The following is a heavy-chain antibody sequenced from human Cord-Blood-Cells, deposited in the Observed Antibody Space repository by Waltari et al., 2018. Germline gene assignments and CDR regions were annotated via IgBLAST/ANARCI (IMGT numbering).Heavy chain of an antibody. D-gene: IGHD6-6*01. CDR2: IDWDDDK. V-gene: IGHV2-70*15. CDR3: ARIPYSSSSEGAFDI. Sequence: QVTLRESGPALVKPTQTLTLTCTFSGFSLSTSGMCVSWIRQPPGKALEWLARIDWDDDKYYSTSLNTRLTISKDTSTNQVVLTMTNMDPVDTAPYYCARIPYSSSSEGAFDIWGQGTMVTVSS. J-gene: IGHJ3*02. CDR1: GFSLSTSGMC.